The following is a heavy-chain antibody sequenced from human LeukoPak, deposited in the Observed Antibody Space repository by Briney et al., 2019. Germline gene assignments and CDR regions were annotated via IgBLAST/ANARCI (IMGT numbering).Heavy chain of an antibody. Sequence: GGSLRLSCAASGFTFSSNVMHWVRQAPGKGLEWVAVISYDGSNKYYADSVKGRFTISRDIPQNTLYLQMNSLRPDGTAVYHCAREGYTSSYFDQWGQGTLVTVSS. J-gene: IGHJ4*02. V-gene: IGHV3-30-3*01. CDR3: AREGYTSSYFDQ. D-gene: IGHD6-6*01. CDR2: ISYDGSNK. CDR1: GFTFSSNV.